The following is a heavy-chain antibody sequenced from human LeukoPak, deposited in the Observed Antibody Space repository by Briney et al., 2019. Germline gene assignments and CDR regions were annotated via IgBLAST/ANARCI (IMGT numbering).Heavy chain of an antibody. V-gene: IGHV1-18*01. CDR3: ARDWYYYDSSGYYYRLYAFDI. Sequence: GASVKVSCKASSYTFTSYGISWVRQAPGQGLEWMGWISAYNGNTNYAQKLQGRVTMTTDTSTSTAYMELRSLRSDDTAVYYCARDWYYYDSSGYYYRLYAFDIWGQGTMVTVSS. CDR1: SYTFTSYG. CDR2: ISAYNGNT. D-gene: IGHD3-22*01. J-gene: IGHJ3*02.